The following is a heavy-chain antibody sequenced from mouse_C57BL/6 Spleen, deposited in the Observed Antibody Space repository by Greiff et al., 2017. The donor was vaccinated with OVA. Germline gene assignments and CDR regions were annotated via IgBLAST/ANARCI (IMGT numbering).Heavy chain of an antibody. CDR3: ARTPTGTLYAMDY. Sequence: QVQLKQSGAELAKPGASVKLSCKASGYTFTSYWMHWVKQRPGQGLEWIGYINPSSGYSKYNQKFKGKAQLTADKSSCTTYMQLSSLTYDDSAVYYCARTPTGTLYAMDYWGQGTSVTVSS. V-gene: IGHV1-7*01. CDR1: GYTFTSYW. D-gene: IGHD4-1*02. CDR2: INPSSGYS. J-gene: IGHJ4*01.